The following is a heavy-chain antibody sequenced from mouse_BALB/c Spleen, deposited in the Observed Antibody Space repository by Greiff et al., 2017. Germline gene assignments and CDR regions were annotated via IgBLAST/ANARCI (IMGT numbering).Heavy chain of an antibody. CDR2: IFPGTGTT. J-gene: IGHJ3*01. CDR3: ASSPSKSWFAY. V-gene: IGHV1S132*01. Sequence: VQLQESGAELVKPGASVKLSCKTSGYTFTSYWIQWVKQRPGQGLGWIGEIFPGTGTTYYNEKFKGKATLTIDTSSSTAYMQLSSLTSEDSAVYFCASSPSKSWFAYWGQGTLVTVSA. D-gene: IGHD6-1*01. CDR1: GYTFTSYW.